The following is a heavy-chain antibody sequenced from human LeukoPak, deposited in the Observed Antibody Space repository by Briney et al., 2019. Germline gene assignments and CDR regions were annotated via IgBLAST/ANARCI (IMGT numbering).Heavy chain of an antibody. Sequence: PSETLSLTCGVSGGSFSTFYWNWIRQHPGKGREWIGEINHNGNTNYNPSLKGRFTLSVDKSKNQFSLKLRSVTAADTALYYCATVAIRAEFHFDHWGQGLLVTVSS. J-gene: IGHJ4*02. V-gene: IGHV4-34*01. CDR3: ATVAIRAEFHFDH. CDR1: GGSFSTFY. CDR2: INHNGNT. D-gene: IGHD3-10*01.